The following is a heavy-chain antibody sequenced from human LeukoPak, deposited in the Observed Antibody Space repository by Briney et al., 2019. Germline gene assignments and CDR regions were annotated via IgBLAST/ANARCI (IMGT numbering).Heavy chain of an antibody. CDR1: GFTLSSYE. CDR2: IDYDGGSG. V-gene: IGHV3-23*01. D-gene: IGHD6-19*01. Sequence: GGSLRLSCTVSGFTLSSYEMSWIRQAPGKGLEWVSSIDYDGGSGHYADSVKGRFTISRDNSNNTLFLHLNSLRGEDTAVYYCTRNRGWYGLSGGQGTLVTVSS. CDR3: TRNRGWYGLS. J-gene: IGHJ1*01.